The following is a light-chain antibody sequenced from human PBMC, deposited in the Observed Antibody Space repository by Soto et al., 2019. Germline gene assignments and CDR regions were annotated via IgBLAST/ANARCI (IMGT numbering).Light chain of an antibody. CDR1: RRISRN. Sequence: EVMVTQSPATLSVSPGERATLSCRASRRISRNLAWYQQKPGQAPRLLIYGASTRATGIPARFSGSGSETEFTLTISNLQSEDFAVYYCHQYNNWPPWTFGQGTKVDIK. J-gene: IGKJ1*01. CDR2: GAS. CDR3: HQYNNWPPWT. V-gene: IGKV3-15*01.